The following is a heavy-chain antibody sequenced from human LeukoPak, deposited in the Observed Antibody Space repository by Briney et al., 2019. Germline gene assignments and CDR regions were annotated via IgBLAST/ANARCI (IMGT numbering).Heavy chain of an antibody. CDR2: IGTAGDT. J-gene: IGHJ4*02. CDR1: GFTFSSYD. V-gene: IGHV3-13*01. D-gene: IGHD3-10*01. CDR3: ARGRISGSYYYFDY. Sequence: GGSLRLSCAASGFTFSSYDMHWVRQATGKGLEWVSAIGTAGDTYYPGSVKGRFTISRENAKNSLYLQMNSLRAGDTAVYYCARGRISGSYYYFDYWGQGTLVTVSS.